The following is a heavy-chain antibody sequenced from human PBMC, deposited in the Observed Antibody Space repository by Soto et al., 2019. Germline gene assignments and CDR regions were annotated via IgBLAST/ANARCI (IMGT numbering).Heavy chain of an antibody. CDR1: GYTFTDYY. J-gene: IGHJ4*02. CDR3: ARDPRREFYFDY. Sequence: ASVKVSCKASGYTFTDYYLHWVRQAPGQGLEWVGWTNPNSGATNHADKFEGRVTMTRDTSVSTAYMELSSLTSDDTAVYFCARDPRREFYFDYWGQGTLVTVSS. V-gene: IGHV1-2*02. CDR2: TNPNSGAT.